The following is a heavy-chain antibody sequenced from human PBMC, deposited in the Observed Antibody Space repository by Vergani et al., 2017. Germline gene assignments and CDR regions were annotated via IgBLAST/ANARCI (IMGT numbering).Heavy chain of an antibody. CDR3: ATATVTTGYYYYCMDV. CDR1: GYTLTELS. CDR2: FDPEDGET. D-gene: IGHD4-17*01. Sequence: QVQLVQSGAEVKKPGASVKVSCKVSGYTLTELSMHWVRQAPGKGLEWMGGFDPEDGETISAQKFQGRVTLTEDTSTDPTYMELSSLRAEDTAVYYCATATVTTGYYYYCMDVWGQGTTVTVAS. V-gene: IGHV1-24*01. J-gene: IGHJ6*02.